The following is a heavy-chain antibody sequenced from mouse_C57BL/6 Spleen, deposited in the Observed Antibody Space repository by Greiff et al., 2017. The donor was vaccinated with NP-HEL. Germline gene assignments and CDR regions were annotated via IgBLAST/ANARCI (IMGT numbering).Heavy chain of an antibody. CDR3: ARRTVVDGAMDY. J-gene: IGHJ4*01. CDR1: GFTFSDYY. Sequence: EVHLVESGGGLVQPGGSLKLSCAASGFTFSDYYMYWVRQTPEKRLEWVAYISNGGGSTYYPDTVKGRFTISRDNAKNTLYLQMSRLKSEDTAMYYCARRTVVDGAMDYWGQGTSVTVSS. CDR2: ISNGGGST. V-gene: IGHV5-12*01. D-gene: IGHD1-1*01.